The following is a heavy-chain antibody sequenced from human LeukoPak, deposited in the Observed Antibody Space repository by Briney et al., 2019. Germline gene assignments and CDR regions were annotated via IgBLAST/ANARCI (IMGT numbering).Heavy chain of an antibody. CDR2: ISSSSISI. D-gene: IGHD2-15*01. CDR3: AGDPVYGYCSVGSCDY. Sequence: PGGSLRLSCAASGFTFSSYTMDWVRQAPGKGLEWVSSISSSSISIYYADSVKGRFTISRDNAKNSLYLQMNSLRAEDTAVYYCAGDPVYGYCSVGSCDYWGRGTLVTVSS. V-gene: IGHV3-21*01. CDR1: GFTFSSYT. J-gene: IGHJ4*02.